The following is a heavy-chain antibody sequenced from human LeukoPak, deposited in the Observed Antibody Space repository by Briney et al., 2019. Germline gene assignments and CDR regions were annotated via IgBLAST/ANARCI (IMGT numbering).Heavy chain of an antibody. CDR1: GFTLSSNY. Sequence: PGGSLRLSCAPSGFTLSSNYMSWVRQAPGKGLEWVSVIYSGGSTYYADSVKGRFTISRDNSKNTLYLQMNSLRAEDTAVYYCARERGYYDYWGQGTLVTVSS. CDR2: IYSGGST. D-gene: IGHD3-22*01. V-gene: IGHV3-53*01. CDR3: ARERGYYDY. J-gene: IGHJ4*02.